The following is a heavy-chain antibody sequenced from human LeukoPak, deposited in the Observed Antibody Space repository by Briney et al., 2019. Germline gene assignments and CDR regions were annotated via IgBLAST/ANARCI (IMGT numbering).Heavy chain of an antibody. J-gene: IGHJ4*02. CDR1: GFTFSRYG. D-gene: IGHD6-6*01. CDR3: ARDLDPSSSPFPYYFDY. Sequence: GGSLRLSCAASGFTFSRYGMHWVRQAPGKGLEWVAVISYDGSNKYYADSVKGRFTISRDNSKNTLYLQMNSLRAVDTAVYYCARDLDPSSSPFPYYFDYWGQGTLVTVSS. CDR2: ISYDGSNK. V-gene: IGHV3-30*03.